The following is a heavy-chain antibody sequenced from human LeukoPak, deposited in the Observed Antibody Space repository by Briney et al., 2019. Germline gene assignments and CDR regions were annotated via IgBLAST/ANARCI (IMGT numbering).Heavy chain of an antibody. CDR1: GFTFSDYY. Sequence: GGSLRLSCAASGFTFSDYYMSWIRQAPGKGLEWVSSISSSYTSIYYADSVKGRFTISRDNAEKSLYLQMNSLRAEDTAVYYCATGGYNYGPYGEDYWGQGTLVTVSS. J-gene: IGHJ4*02. V-gene: IGHV3-11*04. CDR3: ATGGYNYGPYGEDY. CDR2: ISSSYTSI. D-gene: IGHD5-18*01.